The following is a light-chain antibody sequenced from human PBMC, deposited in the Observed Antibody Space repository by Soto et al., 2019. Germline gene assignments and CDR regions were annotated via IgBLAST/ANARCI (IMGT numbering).Light chain of an antibody. J-gene: IGKJ1*01. Sequence: EIVLTQSPGTLSLSPWERATLSCRASQSVSSSYLAWYQQKPGQAPRPPIYGASSRATGIPDRFSGSGSGTDFTLTISRLETEDFAVYYCQQYGSSLWTFGQGTKVDIK. CDR2: GAS. V-gene: IGKV3-20*01. CDR1: QSVSSSY. CDR3: QQYGSSLWT.